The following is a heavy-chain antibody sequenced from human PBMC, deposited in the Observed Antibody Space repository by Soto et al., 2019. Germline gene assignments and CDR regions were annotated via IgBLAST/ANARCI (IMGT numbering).Heavy chain of an antibody. V-gene: IGHV3-21*01. CDR1: GFTFSICS. D-gene: IGHD5-12*01. Sequence: GGSLRLSCAASGFTFSICSMNWVRQAPGKGLEWVSSISSSRNIYYADSVKGRFTISRDNAKNSLYLQMNSLRAEDTAVYYCARDNGYDAATLDYWGQGTLVTVSS. J-gene: IGHJ4*02. CDR3: ARDNGYDAATLDY. CDR2: ISSSRNI.